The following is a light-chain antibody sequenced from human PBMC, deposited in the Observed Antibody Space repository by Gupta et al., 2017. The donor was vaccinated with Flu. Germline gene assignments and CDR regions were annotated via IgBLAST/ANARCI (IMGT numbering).Light chain of an antibody. CDR3: CSYACSYRYV. CDR1: SSDVGGYNY. Sequence: QSALTQPRSVSGSPGQSVTISCTGASSDVGGYNYVSWYQQYPGRAPKLMMYDVSKRPSGVPDRFSASKSGNTASLTISGRQAEEDADYFCCSYACSYRYVCGNGTKVT. CDR2: DVS. J-gene: IGLJ1*01. V-gene: IGLV2-11*01.